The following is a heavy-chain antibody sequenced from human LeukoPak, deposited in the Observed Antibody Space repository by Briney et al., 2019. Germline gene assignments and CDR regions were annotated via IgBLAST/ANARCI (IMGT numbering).Heavy chain of an antibody. CDR2: IKQDGSEK. V-gene: IGHV3-7*01. D-gene: IGHD6-13*01. Sequence: PGGSLRLSCAASGFTFSSYWMSWVRQAPGKGLEWVANIKQDGSEKYCVDSVKGRFTISRDNSKNTLYLQMNSLRAEDTAVYYCASAGIAAGDYWGQGTLVTVSS. CDR1: GFTFSSYW. J-gene: IGHJ4*02. CDR3: ASAGIAAGDY.